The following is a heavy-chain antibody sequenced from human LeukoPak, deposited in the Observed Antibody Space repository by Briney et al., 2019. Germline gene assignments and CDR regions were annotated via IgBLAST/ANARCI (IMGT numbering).Heavy chain of an antibody. Sequence: ASVKDSCKASGGTFSSYASSWVRQAPGQGLEWMGGIIPIFGTANYAQKFQGRVTITADESTSTAYMELSSLRSEDTAVYYCARRRLLYCSGGSCYLDYWGQGNLVTVSS. D-gene: IGHD2-15*01. CDR1: GGTFSSYA. CDR2: IIPIFGTA. CDR3: ARRRLLYCSGGSCYLDY. J-gene: IGHJ4*02. V-gene: IGHV1-69*13.